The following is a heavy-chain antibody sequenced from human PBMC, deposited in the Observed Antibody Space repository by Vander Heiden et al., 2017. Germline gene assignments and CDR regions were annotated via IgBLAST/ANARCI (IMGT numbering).Heavy chain of an antibody. CDR2: ISGSGEGT. Sequence: EVQLLESGGGLVQRGGSLRLSCVASGLTFSNYDMSWVRQAPGKGLEWVSGISGSGEGTYYSDSVKGRFTISRDNSKNTLFIQMDSLRAEDTAVYYCALRISLIEYWGQGTLVTVSS. CDR3: ALRISLIEY. CDR1: GLTFSNYD. J-gene: IGHJ4*01. V-gene: IGHV3-23*01.